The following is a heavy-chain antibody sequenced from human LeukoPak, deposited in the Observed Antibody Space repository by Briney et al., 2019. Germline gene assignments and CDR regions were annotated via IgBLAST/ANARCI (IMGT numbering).Heavy chain of an antibody. CDR1: GASISSYY. D-gene: IGHD3-16*01. Sequence: SETLSLTCTVSGASISSYYWSWIRQLPDKGLEWIGYIHTSGNTNSNPSLKSRVTLSIDTSKNQFSLRLTSVAAADTALCYCARGFFDSYGSSNPFDSWGQGILVTVSS. CDR2: IHTSGNT. CDR3: ARGFFDSYGSSNPFDS. V-gene: IGHV4-4*08. J-gene: IGHJ4*02.